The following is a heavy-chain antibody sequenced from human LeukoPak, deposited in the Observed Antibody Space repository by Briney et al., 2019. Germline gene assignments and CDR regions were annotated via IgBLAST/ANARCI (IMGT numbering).Heavy chain of an antibody. J-gene: IGHJ4*02. CDR2: IDPSDSYT. CDR3: AREVYCSGTSCLYHFDY. CDR1: GYSFNNYW. Sequence: GESLRISCRGSGYSFNNYWITWVRQMPGKGLEWMGRIDPSDSYTNYSPSFQGHVSISTDRSITTAYLQWSSLKASDTAIYYCAREVYCSGTSCLYHFDYWGQGTLVTVSS. V-gene: IGHV5-10-1*01. D-gene: IGHD2-2*01.